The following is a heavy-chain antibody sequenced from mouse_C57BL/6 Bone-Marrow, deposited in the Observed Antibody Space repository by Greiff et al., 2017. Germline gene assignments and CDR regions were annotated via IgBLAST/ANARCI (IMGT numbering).Heavy chain of an antibody. CDR3: ARSYYYGSSVRNAMDY. V-gene: IGHV2-9-1*01. CDR1: GFSLTSYA. CDR2: IWNGGGT. D-gene: IGHD1-1*01. Sequence: VKLVESGPGLVAPSQSLSITCTVSGFSLTSYAISWVRQPPGKGLEWLGVIWNGGGTNYNSAPKSRLSISKDNSKSQVFLKMNSLQTDDTARYYCARSYYYGSSVRNAMDYWGQGTSVTVSS. J-gene: IGHJ4*01.